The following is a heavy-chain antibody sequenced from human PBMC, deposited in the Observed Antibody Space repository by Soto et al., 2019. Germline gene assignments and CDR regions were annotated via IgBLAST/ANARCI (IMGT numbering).Heavy chain of an antibody. CDR1: GGSISSSNW. CDR3: ASLAVAGEIDY. D-gene: IGHD6-19*01. J-gene: IGHJ4*02. V-gene: IGHV4-4*02. Sequence: QVQLQESGPGLVKPSGTLSLTCAVSGGSISSSNWWSWVRQPPGKGLEWIGEIYHVGSTNYNPSLNRRVTISGDKSKNQFSLKLSSVTAADTAVYYCASLAVAGEIDYWGQGTLVTVPS. CDR2: IYHVGST.